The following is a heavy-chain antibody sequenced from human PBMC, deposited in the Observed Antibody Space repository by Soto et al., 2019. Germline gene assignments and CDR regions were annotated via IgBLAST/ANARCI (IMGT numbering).Heavy chain of an antibody. CDR3: ANDFWSGYPAIFDY. Sequence: GGSLRLSCAASGFTFSSYGMHWVRQAPGKGLEWVAVISYDGSNKYYADSVKGRFTISRDNSKNTLYLQMNSLRAEDTAVYYCANDFWSGYPAIFDYWGQGTLVTVSS. CDR2: ISYDGSNK. V-gene: IGHV3-30*18. CDR1: GFTFSSYG. D-gene: IGHD3-3*01. J-gene: IGHJ4*02.